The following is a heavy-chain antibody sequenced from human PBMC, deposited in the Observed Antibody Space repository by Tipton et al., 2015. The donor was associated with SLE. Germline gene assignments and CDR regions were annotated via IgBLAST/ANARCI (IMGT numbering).Heavy chain of an antibody. CDR1: GFTFRTYA. J-gene: IGHJ4*02. V-gene: IGHV3-23*01. CDR3: ARWPYYDSSGYGYYFDY. D-gene: IGHD3-22*01. CDR2: ISGGGGST. Sequence: SLRLSCAASGFTFRTYAMAWVRQSPGKGLEWVSLISGGGGSTQYADSVKGRFTISRDNSKKTLFLQMNSLRAEDTAVYYCARWPYYDSSGYGYYFDYWGQGTLVTVSS.